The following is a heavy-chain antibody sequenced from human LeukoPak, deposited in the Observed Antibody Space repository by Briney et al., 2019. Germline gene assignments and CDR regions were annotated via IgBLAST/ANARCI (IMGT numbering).Heavy chain of an antibody. Sequence: ASVKVSCXVSGYTLTELSMHWVRQAPGKGLVWMGGFDPEDGETIYAQKFQGRVTMTEDTSTDTAYMELSSLRSEDTAVYYCTSKWLVPIFDYWGQGTLVTVSS. D-gene: IGHD6-19*01. V-gene: IGHV1-24*01. J-gene: IGHJ4*02. CDR2: FDPEDGET. CDR3: TSKWLVPIFDY. CDR1: GYTLTELS.